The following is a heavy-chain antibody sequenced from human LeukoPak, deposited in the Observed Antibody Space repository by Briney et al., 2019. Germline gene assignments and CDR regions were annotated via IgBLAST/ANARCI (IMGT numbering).Heavy chain of an antibody. J-gene: IGHJ4*02. CDR2: IIPILGIA. CDR3: ASWGYYGSGSYYNVDY. Sequence: GSSVKVSCKASGYTFTYRYLHWVRQAPGQGLEWMGRIIPILGIANYAQKFQGRVTITADKSTSTAYMELSSLRSEDTAVYYCASWGYYGSGSYYNVDYWGQGTLVTVSS. D-gene: IGHD3-10*01. CDR1: GYTFTYRY. V-gene: IGHV1-69*02.